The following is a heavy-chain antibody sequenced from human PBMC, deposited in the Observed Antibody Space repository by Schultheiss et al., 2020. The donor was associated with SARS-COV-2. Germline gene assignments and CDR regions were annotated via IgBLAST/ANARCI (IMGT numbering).Heavy chain of an antibody. CDR3: ARRWSGQPGGMDV. D-gene: IGHD3-3*01. V-gene: IGHV1-8*01. CDR2: MNPNSGNT. J-gene: IGHJ6*02. Sequence: ASVKVSCKASGGTFNNYAINWVRQATGQGLEWMGWMNPNSGNTNYAQKLQGRVTMTRNTSISTAYMELSSLRSEDTAVYYCARRWSGQPGGMDVWGQGTTVTVSS. CDR1: GGTFNNYA.